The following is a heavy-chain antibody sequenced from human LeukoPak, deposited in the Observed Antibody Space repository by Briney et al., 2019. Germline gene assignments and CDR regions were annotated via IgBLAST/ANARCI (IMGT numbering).Heavy chain of an antibody. CDR3: AKTFGQYRYYYYYMDV. V-gene: IGHV3-30*02. Sequence: GGSLRLSCAASGFTFSNYGMHWVRQAPGKGLEWVAFIRYDGSNQFYADSVKGRFTISRDNSKNTLYLQMNTLRAEDTAVYYCAKTFGQYRYYYYYMDVWGKGTTVTVSS. J-gene: IGHJ6*03. D-gene: IGHD3-16*01. CDR1: GFTFSNYG. CDR2: IRYDGSNQ.